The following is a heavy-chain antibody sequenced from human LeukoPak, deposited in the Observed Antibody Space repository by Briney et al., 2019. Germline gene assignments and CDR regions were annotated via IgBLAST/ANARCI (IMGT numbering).Heavy chain of an antibody. D-gene: IGHD3-22*01. J-gene: IGHJ4*02. CDR1: GFTFSTYS. CDR2: ISSSSSTI. Sequence: GGSLRLSCAASGFTFSTYSMNWVRQAPGKGLEWVSYISSSSSTIYYADSVKGRFTISRDNAKNSLYLQMNSLRAEDTAVYYCARGPTYYDSSGQVPFDYWGQGTLVTVSS. V-gene: IGHV3-48*01. CDR3: ARGPTYYDSSGQVPFDY.